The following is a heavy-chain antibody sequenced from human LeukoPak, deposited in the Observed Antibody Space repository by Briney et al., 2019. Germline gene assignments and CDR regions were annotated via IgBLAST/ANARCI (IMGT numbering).Heavy chain of an antibody. Sequence: ASVKVSCKASGYTFTDYYMHWVRQAPGQGLEWMGWINPNSGGTNYAQKFQGRVTMTRDTYITTAYMELSRLRSNDTAVYYCARSRILGTTWDSWGQGTLVTVSS. J-gene: IGHJ4*02. CDR3: ARSRILGTTWDS. D-gene: IGHD1-26*01. CDR2: INPNSGGT. CDR1: GYTFTDYY. V-gene: IGHV1-2*02.